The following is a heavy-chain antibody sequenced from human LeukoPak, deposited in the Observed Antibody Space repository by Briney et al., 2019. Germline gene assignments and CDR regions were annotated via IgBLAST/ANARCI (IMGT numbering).Heavy chain of an antibody. D-gene: IGHD3-22*01. CDR2: IYYSGST. CDR1: GGSISSYY. Sequence: SETLSLTCTVSGGSISSYYWSWIRQPPGKGLEWIGYIYYSGSTNYNPSLKSRVTISVDTSKNQFSLKLSSVTVADTAVYYCAREYYYDSSGCFDYWGQGTLVTVSS. CDR3: AREYYYDSSGCFDY. J-gene: IGHJ4*02. V-gene: IGHV4-59*01.